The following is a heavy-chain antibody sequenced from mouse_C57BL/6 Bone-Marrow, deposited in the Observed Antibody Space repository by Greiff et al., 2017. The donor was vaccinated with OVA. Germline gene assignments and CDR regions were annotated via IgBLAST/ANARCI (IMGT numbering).Heavy chain of an antibody. CDR1: GYTFTSYW. Sequence: LQQPGAELVKPGASVKVSCKASGYTFTSYWMHWVKQRPGQGLEWIGRIYPSDSDTNYNQKFKGKATLTVDKSSSTAYMQLSSLTSEGSAVYYCTILTGFDYWGKGTTLTVSS. J-gene: IGHJ2*01. CDR3: TILTGFDY. D-gene: IGHD4-1*01. CDR2: IYPSDSDT. V-gene: IGHV1-74*01.